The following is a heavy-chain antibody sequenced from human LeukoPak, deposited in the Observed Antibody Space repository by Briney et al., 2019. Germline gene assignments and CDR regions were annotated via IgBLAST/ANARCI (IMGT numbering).Heavy chain of an antibody. J-gene: IGHJ4*02. CDR2: ISWNSGSI. D-gene: IGHD3-22*01. V-gene: IGHV3-9*01. CDR3: AKEGDYYDSSGYLDY. CDR1: GFTFDDYA. Sequence: GRSLRLSCAASGFTFDDYAMHWVRQAPGKGLEWVSGISWNSGSIGYADSVKGRFTISRDTAKNSLYLQMNSLRAEDTALYYCAKEGDYYDSSGYLDYWGQGTLVTVSS.